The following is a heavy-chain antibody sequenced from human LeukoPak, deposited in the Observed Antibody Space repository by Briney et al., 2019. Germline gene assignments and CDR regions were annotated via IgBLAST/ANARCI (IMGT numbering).Heavy chain of an antibody. Sequence: PGGSLRLSCAASGFIFSSYWMSWVRQAPGKGLEWVANIKQDGSEKNYVDSLKGRITISRDNAKNSLYLQMESLRAEDTAVYYCERGGGNMIRGIITTDFDYWGQGTLVTVSS. CDR3: ERGGGNMIRGIITTDFDY. CDR1: GFIFSSYW. J-gene: IGHJ4*02. CDR2: IKQDGSEK. D-gene: IGHD3-10*01. V-gene: IGHV3-7*03.